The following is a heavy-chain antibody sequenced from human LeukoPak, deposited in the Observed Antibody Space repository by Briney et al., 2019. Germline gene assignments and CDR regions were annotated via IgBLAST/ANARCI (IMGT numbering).Heavy chain of an antibody. J-gene: IGHJ4*02. Sequence: GGSLRLSCAASGFTFSSYAMHWVRQAPGKGLEWVAVISYDGSNKYYADSVKGRFTVSRDNAKNSLYLQMNSLRAEDTALYYCAKDCDTMVRGVDYWGQGTLVTVSS. V-gene: IGHV3-30*04. D-gene: IGHD3-10*01. CDR1: GFTFSSYA. CDR3: AKDCDTMVRGVDY. CDR2: ISYDGSNK.